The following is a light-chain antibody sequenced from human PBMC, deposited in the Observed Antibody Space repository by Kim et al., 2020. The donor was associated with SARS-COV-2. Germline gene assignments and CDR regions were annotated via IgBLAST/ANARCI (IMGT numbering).Light chain of an antibody. J-gene: IGLJ2*01. CDR1: SGDVGNYNL. CDR3: CSYAGSSTSVV. V-gene: IGLV2-23*02. Sequence: QSLTIAGTGTSGDVGNYNLVSWYQQHPGKAPKLMIYEVSKRPSGVSNRFSGSKSGNTASLTISGLQAEDEADYYCCSYAGSSTSVVFGGGTQLTVL. CDR2: EVS.